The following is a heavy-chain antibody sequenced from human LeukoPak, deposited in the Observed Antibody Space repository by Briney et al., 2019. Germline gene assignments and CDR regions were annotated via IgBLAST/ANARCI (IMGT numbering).Heavy chain of an antibody. Sequence: SETLSLTCAVYGGSFSGHYWSWIRQPPGKGLEWIGEINHSGSTNYNPSLKSRVTISVDTSKNQFSLKLSSVTAADTAVYYCARGSRRLRYCSSTSCSNAEYFQHWGQGTLVTVSS. J-gene: IGHJ1*01. CDR2: INHSGST. D-gene: IGHD2-2*01. V-gene: IGHV4-34*01. CDR3: ARGSRRLRYCSSTSCSNAEYFQH. CDR1: GGSFSGHY.